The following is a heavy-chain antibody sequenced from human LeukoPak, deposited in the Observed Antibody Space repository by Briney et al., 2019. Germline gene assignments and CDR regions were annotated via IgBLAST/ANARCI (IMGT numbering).Heavy chain of an antibody. Sequence: SGGSLRLSCEVAGFSFGTYAMSWVRQAPGQGLEWVSSITDGGGSTYYADSVKGRFTISRDNAKNSLYLQMNSLRAEDTAVYYCARGSHITMVRGVFYFDYWGQGTLVTVSS. CDR1: GFSFGTYA. CDR3: ARGSHITMVRGVFYFDY. J-gene: IGHJ4*02. V-gene: IGHV3-23*01. D-gene: IGHD3-10*01. CDR2: ITDGGGST.